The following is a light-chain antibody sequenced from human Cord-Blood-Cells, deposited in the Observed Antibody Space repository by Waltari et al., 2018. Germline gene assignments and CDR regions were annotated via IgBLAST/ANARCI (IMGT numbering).Light chain of an antibody. Sequence: AVSVALGQTVRITCQGDSLRSYYASWYQQKPGQSPVLVIYGKTNRPSGIPDLFSGSSSGNTASFTITGAQAEDEADYYCNSRDSSGNHWVFGGGTKLTVL. J-gene: IGLJ3*02. CDR1: SLRSYY. CDR2: GKT. CDR3: NSRDSSGNHWV. V-gene: IGLV3-19*01.